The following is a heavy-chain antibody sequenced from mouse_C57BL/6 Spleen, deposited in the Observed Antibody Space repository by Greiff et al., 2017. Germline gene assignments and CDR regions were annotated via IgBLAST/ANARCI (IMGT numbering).Heavy chain of an antibody. Sequence: EVQRVESGPGLVKPSQSLSLTCSVTGYSITSGYYWNWIRQFPGNKLEWMGYISYDGSNNYNPSLKNRISITRDTSKNQFFLKLNSVTTEDTATYYCARERYGSSYYYAMDYWGQGTSVTVSS. D-gene: IGHD1-1*01. V-gene: IGHV3-6*01. J-gene: IGHJ4*01. CDR2: ISYDGSN. CDR3: ARERYGSSYYYAMDY. CDR1: GYSITSGYY.